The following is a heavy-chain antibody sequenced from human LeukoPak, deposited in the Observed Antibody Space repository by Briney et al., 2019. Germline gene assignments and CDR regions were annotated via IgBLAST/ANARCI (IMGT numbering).Heavy chain of an antibody. CDR1: GGSFSSYY. V-gene: IGHV4-59*12. CDR3: ARVRGTVTLYYYYYGMDV. Sequence: SETLSLTCTVSGGSFSSYYWNWIRQSPGKGLEWIGYIYYSGSTDYNPSLKSRVTISVDTSKNQFSLKLSSVTAADTAVYYCARVRGTVTLYYYYYGMDVWGQGTTVTVSS. D-gene: IGHD4-17*01. J-gene: IGHJ6*02. CDR2: IYYSGST.